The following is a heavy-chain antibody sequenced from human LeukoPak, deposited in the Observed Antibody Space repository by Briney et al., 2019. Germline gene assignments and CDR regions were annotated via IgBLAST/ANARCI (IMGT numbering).Heavy chain of an antibody. V-gene: IGHV4-59*12. CDR2: IYYSGST. Sequence: SETLSLTCTVSGGSISSYYWSWIRQPPGKGLEWIGYIYYSGSTNYNPSLKRRVTISVDTPKKQFSLKLSSVTAADTAVYYCARSGFGELLPRRKSETSNDNWFDPWGQGTLVTVSS. D-gene: IGHD3-10*01. CDR3: ARSGFGELLPRRKSETSNDNWFDP. CDR1: GGSISSYY. J-gene: IGHJ5*02.